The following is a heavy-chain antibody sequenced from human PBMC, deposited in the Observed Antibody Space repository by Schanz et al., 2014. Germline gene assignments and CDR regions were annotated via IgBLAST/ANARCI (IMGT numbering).Heavy chain of an antibody. CDR1: GYTFTGYY. Sequence: QVQLLKSGAEVKKPGASVKVSCKASGYTFTGYYMHWVRQAPGQGLEWMGRINPNSGGTNYAQKFQGRVTMTRDTSISTAYMELSSLRSDDTAVYYCARELRLEYYFDYWGQGTQVTVSS. CDR3: ARELRLEYYFDY. J-gene: IGHJ4*02. D-gene: IGHD4-17*01. V-gene: IGHV1-2*02. CDR2: INPNSGGT.